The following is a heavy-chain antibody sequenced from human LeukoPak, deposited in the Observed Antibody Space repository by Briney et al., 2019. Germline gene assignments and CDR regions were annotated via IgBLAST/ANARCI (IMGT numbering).Heavy chain of an antibody. Sequence: SQTLSLTCAISGDSVSTNSEAWNWIRQSPSRGLEWLGRTYYRSKWYNDYAVSVKSRITINPDTSKNQFSLQLNSVTPEDTAVYYCTRGTGTFDYWGQGTLVTVSS. V-gene: IGHV6-1*01. CDR3: TRGTGTFDY. CDR1: GDSVSTNSEA. CDR2: TYYRSKWYN. D-gene: IGHD3-10*01. J-gene: IGHJ4*02.